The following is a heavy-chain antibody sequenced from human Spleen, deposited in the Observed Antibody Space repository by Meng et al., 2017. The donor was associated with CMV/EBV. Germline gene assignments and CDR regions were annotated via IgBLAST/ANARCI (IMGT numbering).Heavy chain of an antibody. CDR1: GGSFSGYY. CDR3: ARDMIVSGAFDY. Sequence: QLQLQESGPGLVKPSETLSLTCTVYGGSFSGYYWSWIRQPPGKGLEWIGEINHSGSTNYNPSLKSRVTISVDTSKNQFSLKLSSVAAADMAVYYCARDMIVSGAFDYWGQGTLVTVSS. V-gene: IGHV4-34*09. J-gene: IGHJ4*02. CDR2: INHSGST. D-gene: IGHD3-22*01.